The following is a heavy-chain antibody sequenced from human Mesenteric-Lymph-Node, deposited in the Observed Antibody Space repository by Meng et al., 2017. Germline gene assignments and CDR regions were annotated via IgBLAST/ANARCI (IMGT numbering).Heavy chain of an antibody. D-gene: IGHD5-12*01. Sequence: SVKVSCKASGGIFSSYVISWLRQAPGQGLEWMGGIIAVFGIPNYAQKFQGRVTITTDDSTSTAYMELSGLRPEDTAVYYCGRVGYSRSYGVDVWGQGTTVTVSS. V-gene: IGHV1-69*05. CDR3: GRVGYSRSYGVDV. CDR2: IIAVFGIP. J-gene: IGHJ6*02. CDR1: GGIFSSYV.